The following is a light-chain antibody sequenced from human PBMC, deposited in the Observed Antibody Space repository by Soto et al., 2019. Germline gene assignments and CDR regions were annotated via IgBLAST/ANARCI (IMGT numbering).Light chain of an antibody. CDR2: DAS. CDR1: QSVSTY. Sequence: EIVLTQSPATLSLSPGVSATLSCRASQSVSTYLAWYQQKPGQAPRLVIYDASFRATGVPARFSGSGSGTDFTLTITSLEPEDFAVYYCRQSSSWPRAFGQGTKLEIK. CDR3: RQSSSWPRA. V-gene: IGKV3-11*01. J-gene: IGKJ2*01.